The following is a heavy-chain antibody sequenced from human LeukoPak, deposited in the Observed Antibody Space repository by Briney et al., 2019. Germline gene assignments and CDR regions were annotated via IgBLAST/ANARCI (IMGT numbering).Heavy chain of an antibody. CDR1: GFTFSSYA. D-gene: IGHD6-13*01. J-gene: IGHJ4*02. CDR3: AKDLEGPAAAGNSFDY. CDR2: ISYDGSNK. Sequence: GGSLRLSCAASGFTFSSYAMHWVRQAPGKGLEWVAVISYDGSNKYYADSVKGRFTISRDNSKNTLYLQMNSLRAEDTAVYYCAKDLEGPAAAGNSFDYWGQGTLVTVSS. V-gene: IGHV3-30-3*01.